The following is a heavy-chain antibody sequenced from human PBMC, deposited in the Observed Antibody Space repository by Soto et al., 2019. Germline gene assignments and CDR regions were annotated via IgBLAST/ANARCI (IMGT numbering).Heavy chain of an antibody. Sequence: SETLSLTCTVSGGSISSYYWSWIRQPPGKGLEWIGYIYYSGSTNYNPSLKSRVTISVDTSKNQFSLKLSSVTAADTAVYYCARVGYDFWSGYYFDYWGQGTLVTVS. J-gene: IGHJ4*02. CDR1: GGSISSYY. CDR2: IYYSGST. D-gene: IGHD3-3*01. V-gene: IGHV4-59*01. CDR3: ARVGYDFWSGYYFDY.